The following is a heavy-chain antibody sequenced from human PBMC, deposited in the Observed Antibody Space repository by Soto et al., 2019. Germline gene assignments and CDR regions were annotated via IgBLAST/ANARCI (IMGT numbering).Heavy chain of an antibody. J-gene: IGHJ5*02. CDR2: IYYSGST. CDR1: GFFISSGNY. D-gene: IGHD3-9*01. V-gene: IGHV4-61*01. CDR3: AREVRYFDWLKGYNWFDP. Sequence: SETLSLTCAVSGFFISSGNYWSWIRQPPGKGLEWIGYIYYSGSTNYNPSLKSRVTISVDTSKNQFSLKLSSVTAADTAVYYCAREVRYFDWLKGYNWFDPWGQGTLVTVSS.